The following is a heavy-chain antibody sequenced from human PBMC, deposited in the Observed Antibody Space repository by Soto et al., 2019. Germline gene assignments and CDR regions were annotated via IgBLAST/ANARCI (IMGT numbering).Heavy chain of an antibody. J-gene: IGHJ4*02. Sequence: QVQLQESGPGLVKPSETLSLTCAISGGSMNSGNWWSWVRQPPGKGLEWIGEIYHTGSTNYNPSLKRRXXTXVXXSKNQFSLKMKSVTAADTAVYYCARNMAREVTLDYWGQGTLVTVSS. CDR1: GGSMNSGNW. D-gene: IGHD3-10*01. V-gene: IGHV4-4*02. CDR2: IYHTGST. CDR3: ARNMAREVTLDY.